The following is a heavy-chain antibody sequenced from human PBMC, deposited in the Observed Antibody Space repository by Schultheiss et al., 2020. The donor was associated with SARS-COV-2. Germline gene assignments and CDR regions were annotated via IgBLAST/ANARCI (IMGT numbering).Heavy chain of an antibody. CDR2: IRNKAKSYTT. J-gene: IGHJ3*01. D-gene: IGHD6-13*01. Sequence: GGSLRLSCAASGFTSSDHYMDWIRQAPGKGLEWLGRIRNKAKSYTTEYAASVKGRFSISRDGSKDSLVLEMNSLKTEDTAVYYCARWAAAGTKDAFDVWGQGTKVTVSS. CDR1: GFTSSDHY. V-gene: IGHV3-72*01. CDR3: ARWAAAGTKDAFDV.